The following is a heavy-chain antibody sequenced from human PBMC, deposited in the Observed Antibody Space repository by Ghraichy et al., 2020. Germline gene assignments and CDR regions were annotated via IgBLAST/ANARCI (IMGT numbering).Heavy chain of an antibody. CDR3: AKNIVVAGNILYFYYGMDV. V-gene: IGHV3-7*03. J-gene: IGHJ6*02. CDR1: GFTFRGNC. CDR2: IKQDGNED. Sequence: GGSLRLSCAVSGFTFRGNCMTWVRLAPGKGLEWVASIKQDGNEDKYFDSVKRRFTISRDNPKNLLYLQMDSLRTEDTAVYYCAKNIVVAGNILYFYYGMDVWGQGTTVTVSS. D-gene: IGHD6-19*01.